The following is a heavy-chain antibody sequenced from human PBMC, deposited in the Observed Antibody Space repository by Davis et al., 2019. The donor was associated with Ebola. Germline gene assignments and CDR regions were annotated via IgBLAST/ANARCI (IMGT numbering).Heavy chain of an antibody. J-gene: IGHJ6*02. D-gene: IGHD2-2*01. V-gene: IGHV1-46*01. Sequence: SVTVSCMASRYTFTSYYMHWVRHAPRQGLEWMGIINPSGGSTSYAQKFQGRVTMTRDTSTSTVYMELSSLRSEDTAVYYCARAVVVPYYGMDVWGQGTTVTVSS. CDR3: ARAVVVPYYGMDV. CDR1: RYTFTSYY. CDR2: INPSGGST.